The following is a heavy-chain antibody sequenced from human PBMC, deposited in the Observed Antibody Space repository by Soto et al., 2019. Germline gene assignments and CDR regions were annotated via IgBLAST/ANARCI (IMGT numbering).Heavy chain of an antibody. CDR1: GGSISSGDYY. CDR3: ARGNYYDSTHFDY. D-gene: IGHD3-22*01. CDR2: IYYSGST. Sequence: SETLSLTCTVSGGSISSGDYYWSWIRQPPGKGLEWIGYIYYSGSTYYNPSLKSRVTISVDTSKNQFSLKLGSVTAADTAVYYCARGNYYDSTHFDYWGQGTLVTVSS. V-gene: IGHV4-30-4*01. J-gene: IGHJ4*02.